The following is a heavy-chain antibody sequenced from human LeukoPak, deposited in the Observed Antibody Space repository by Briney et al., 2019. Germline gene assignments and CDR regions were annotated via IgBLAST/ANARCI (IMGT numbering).Heavy chain of an antibody. J-gene: IGHJ6*02. Sequence: PSETLPLTCTVSGGSINTFYWSWIRQPPGKGLEWVSVISGRGSRTSYADSVKGRFTVSRDNSENTLYLQMNSLRAEDTAVYYCAKDDLGIIVSSVNYYGLDVWGQGTTVTVSS. CDR3: AKDDLGIIVSSVNYYGLDV. V-gene: IGHV3-23*01. D-gene: IGHD2/OR15-2a*01. CDR1: GGSINTFY. CDR2: ISGRGSRT.